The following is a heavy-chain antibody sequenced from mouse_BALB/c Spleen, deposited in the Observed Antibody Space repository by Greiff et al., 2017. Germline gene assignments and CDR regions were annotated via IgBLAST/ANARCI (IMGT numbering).Heavy chain of an antibody. Sequence: VQLQQPGAELVKPGAPVKLSCKASGYTFTSYWMNWVKQRPGRGLEWIGRIDPSDSETHYNQKFKDKATLTVDKSSSTAYIQLSSLTSEDSAVYYCARRGGLQNYAMDYWGQGTSVTVSS. D-gene: IGHD3-1*01. J-gene: IGHJ4*01. CDR3: ARRGGLQNYAMDY. CDR2: IDPSDSET. CDR1: GYTFTSYW. V-gene: IGHV1-69*02.